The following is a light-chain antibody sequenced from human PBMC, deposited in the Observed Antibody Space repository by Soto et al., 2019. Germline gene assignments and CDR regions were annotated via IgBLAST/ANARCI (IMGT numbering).Light chain of an antibody. CDR3: CSYAGSSTYV. V-gene: IGLV2-23*01. CDR1: SSDVGSYNL. Sequence: QSALTQPASVSGSPGQSITISCTGTSSDVGSYNLVSWYQHHPGKAPKHMIYEGSKRPSGVSNRFSGSKSGNTASLTISGLQAEDEADYYCCSYAGSSTYVFGTGTKLTVL. CDR2: EGS. J-gene: IGLJ1*01.